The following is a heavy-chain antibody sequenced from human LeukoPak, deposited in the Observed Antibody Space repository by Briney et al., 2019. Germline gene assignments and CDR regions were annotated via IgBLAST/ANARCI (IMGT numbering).Heavy chain of an antibody. V-gene: IGHV4-59*01. J-gene: IGHJ4*02. CDR1: GDSFSPYY. D-gene: IGHD1-1*01. CDR2: IYYSGST. CDR3: ARGGVQIKPRYYFDY. Sequence: PSETLSLTCTVSGDSFSPYYWSWIRQPPGKGLEWIGYIYYSGSTNYNPSLKSRVTISVDTSKNQFSLKLSSVTAADAAVYYCARGGVQIKPRYYFDYWGQGTLDTVSS.